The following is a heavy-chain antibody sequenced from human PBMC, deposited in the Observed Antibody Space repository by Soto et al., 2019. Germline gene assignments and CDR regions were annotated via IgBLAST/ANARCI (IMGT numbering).Heavy chain of an antibody. V-gene: IGHV3-64D*06. D-gene: IGHD2-2*01. CDR1: GFTFSSYG. Sequence: GGSLRLSCAASGFTFSSYGMHWVRQAPGKGLEYVSAISSNGGSTYYADSVKGRFTISRDNSKNTLYLQMSSLRAEDTAVYYCVKDSRRYCSSTSCYLFDYWGQGTLVTVSS. CDR3: VKDSRRYCSSTSCYLFDY. J-gene: IGHJ4*02. CDR2: ISSNGGST.